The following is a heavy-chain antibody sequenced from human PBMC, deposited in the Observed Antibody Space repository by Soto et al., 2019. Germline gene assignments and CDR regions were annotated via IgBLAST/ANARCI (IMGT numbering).Heavy chain of an antibody. Sequence: ASVKVSCKASGYTFTSYDINWVRQATGQGLEWMGWMNASSGNTKYSQKFQGRVTITRDTSASTAYMELSSLRSEDTAVYYCARGYRGNMVREAWGQGTLVTVSS. CDR3: ARGYRGNMVREA. CDR2: MNASSGNT. D-gene: IGHD3-10*01. J-gene: IGHJ5*02. V-gene: IGHV1-8*01. CDR1: GYTFTSYD.